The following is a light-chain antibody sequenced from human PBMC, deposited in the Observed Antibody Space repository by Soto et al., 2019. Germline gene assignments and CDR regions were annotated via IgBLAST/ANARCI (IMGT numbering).Light chain of an antibody. V-gene: IGKV1-5*01. Sequence: DIQMTQSPTTTSASVGDRVTITCRASQSISNWLAWYQQKPGKAPKLLIYDASSLENRVPERFSGSRSGPESSLTISSLQPDDFATYYCQQYYSYWTFGQGTKVDI. J-gene: IGKJ1*01. CDR2: DAS. CDR3: QQYYSYWT. CDR1: QSISNW.